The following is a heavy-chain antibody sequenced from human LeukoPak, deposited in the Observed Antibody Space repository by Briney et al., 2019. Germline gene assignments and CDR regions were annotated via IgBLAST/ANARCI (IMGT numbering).Heavy chain of an antibody. Sequence: PSETLSLTCTVSGGSISSYYWSWIRQPPGKGLEWIGYIYYSGSTNYNASLKSRVSISVDTSKNQFSLKLSSVTAADTAVYYCARASPGIAVAGTVGWFDPWGQGTLVTVSS. J-gene: IGHJ5*02. CDR3: ARASPGIAVAGTVGWFDP. CDR2: IYYSGST. CDR1: GGSISSYY. D-gene: IGHD6-19*01. V-gene: IGHV4-59*01.